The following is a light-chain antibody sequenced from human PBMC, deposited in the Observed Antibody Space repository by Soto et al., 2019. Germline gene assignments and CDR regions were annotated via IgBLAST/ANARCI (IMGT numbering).Light chain of an antibody. Sequence: EIVVTQSPATLSVSPGERATLSCRASQSVGNNFAWYQQKPGQAPRLLIFATSTRATGVPARFSGSGSGTEFTLTISSRQSEDFAVYYCQQYGDWPLTFGGGAKVEIE. V-gene: IGKV3-15*01. J-gene: IGKJ4*01. CDR3: QQYGDWPLT. CDR1: QSVGNN. CDR2: ATS.